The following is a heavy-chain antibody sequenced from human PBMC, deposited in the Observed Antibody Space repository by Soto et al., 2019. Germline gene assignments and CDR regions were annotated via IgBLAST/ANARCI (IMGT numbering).Heavy chain of an antibody. D-gene: IGHD1-26*01. V-gene: IGHV4-4*07. CDR2: IYSSGSS. Sequence: VQLQESGPGLVMPSETLSLTCIVSGGSVSGYYWNWIRQPAGKGLEWIGRIYSSGSSNHNPSLKSRVTMSVDTSKNQFSLKLRSLTAADTAVYYCARAKGGSSLAFDIWGQGTMVIVSS. CDR1: GGSVSGYY. CDR3: ARAKGGSSLAFDI. J-gene: IGHJ3*02.